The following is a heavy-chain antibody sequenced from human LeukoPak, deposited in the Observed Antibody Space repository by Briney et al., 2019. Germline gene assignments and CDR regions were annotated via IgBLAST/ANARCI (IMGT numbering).Heavy chain of an antibody. CDR1: GFTFSSHA. V-gene: IGHV3-23*01. CDR3: ANGWSPDY. Sequence: PGGSLRLSCVASGFTFSSHAMSWVRQAPGKGLEWVSGISGSGGSTYYADSVKGRFTIFRDNSKNTLYLRMNSLRAEDTAVYHCANGWSPDYWGRGTLVTVS. CDR2: ISGSGGST. D-gene: IGHD2-15*01. J-gene: IGHJ4*02.